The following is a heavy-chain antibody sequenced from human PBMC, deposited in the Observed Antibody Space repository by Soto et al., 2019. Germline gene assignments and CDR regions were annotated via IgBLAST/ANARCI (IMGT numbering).Heavy chain of an antibody. D-gene: IGHD7-27*01. J-gene: IGHJ3*02. Sequence: QVQLVESGGGVVQPGRSLRLSCAASGFTFSSYGMHWVRQAPGKGLEWVALISYDGSNKYYADSVKGRFTISRDSSKNTLYLQMNSLRTEDTAVYYCAKDLGHGGRGAFDIWGQGTMVTVSS. CDR1: GFTFSSYG. CDR2: ISYDGSNK. V-gene: IGHV3-30*18. CDR3: AKDLGHGGRGAFDI.